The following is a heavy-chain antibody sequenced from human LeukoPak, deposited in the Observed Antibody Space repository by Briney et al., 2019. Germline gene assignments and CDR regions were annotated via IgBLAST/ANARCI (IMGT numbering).Heavy chain of an antibody. D-gene: IGHD3-22*01. V-gene: IGHV1-2*02. Sequence: ASVKVSCKASGYTFTSYGISWVRQAPGQGLEWMGWINPNSGGTNYAQKFQGRVTMTRDTSISTAYMELSRLRSDDTAVYYCARGYYYDSSGYHEFDYWGQGTLVTVSS. CDR2: INPNSGGT. J-gene: IGHJ4*02. CDR1: GYTFTSYG. CDR3: ARGYYYDSSGYHEFDY.